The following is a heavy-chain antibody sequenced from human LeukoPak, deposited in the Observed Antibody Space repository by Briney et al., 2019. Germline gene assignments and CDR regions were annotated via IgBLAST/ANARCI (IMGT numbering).Heavy chain of an antibody. J-gene: IGHJ5*02. CDR2: INSDGSST. CDR1: GFTFSRYW. V-gene: IGHV3-74*01. Sequence: GGSLRLSCAASGFTFSRYWMHWVRQAPGKGLVWVSRINSDGSSTRYGDPVKGRFTISRDNAKNTLYLQMNSLRAEDTAVYYCAKDGDGCSSTSCENWFDPWGQGTLVTVSS. CDR3: AKDGDGCSSTSCENWFDP. D-gene: IGHD2-2*01.